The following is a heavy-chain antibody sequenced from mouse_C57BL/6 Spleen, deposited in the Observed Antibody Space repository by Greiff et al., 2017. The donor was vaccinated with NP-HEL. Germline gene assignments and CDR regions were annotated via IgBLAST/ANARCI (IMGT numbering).Heavy chain of an antibody. CDR2: IYPGDGDT. V-gene: IGHV1-82*01. D-gene: IGHD1-1*01. CDR3: AGYGSKPHYFDY. CDR1: GYAFSSSW. Sequence: QVQLQESGPELVKPGASVKISCKASGYAFSSSWMNWVKQRPGKGLEWIGRIYPGDGDTNYNGKFKGKATLTADKSSSTAYMQLSSLTSEDSAVYFCAGYGSKPHYFDYWGQGTTLTVSS. J-gene: IGHJ2*01.